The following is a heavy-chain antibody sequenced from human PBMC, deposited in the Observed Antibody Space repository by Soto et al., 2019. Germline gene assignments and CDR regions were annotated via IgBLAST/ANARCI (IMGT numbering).Heavy chain of an antibody. J-gene: IGHJ4*02. D-gene: IGHD3-10*01. CDR1: GLTFISFG. CDR3: AKRAYGSDFDY. V-gene: IGHV3-23*01. Sequence: GGSLRLSCAASGLTFISFGMTWVRQAPGKGLEWVSDISGNGGSTHYADSVKGRFTISRDNSKNTLYLQMNSLRAEDTAVYYCAKRAYGSDFDYWGQGTLVTVSS. CDR2: ISGNGGST.